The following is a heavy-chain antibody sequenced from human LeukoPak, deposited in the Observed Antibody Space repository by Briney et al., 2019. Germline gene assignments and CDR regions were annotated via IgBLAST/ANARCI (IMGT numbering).Heavy chain of an antibody. V-gene: IGHV4-61*01. D-gene: IGHD2/OR15-2a*01. CDR2: IYYSGST. J-gene: IGHJ4*02. CDR1: GDSVISGTYY. CDR3: ARHSKRLGSVFDY. Sequence: SETLSLTCTVSGDSVISGTYYWGWIRQPQGKGPEWIGYIYYSGSTNYNPSLKSRVTISVDTSKNQFSLKLSSVTAADTAVYYCARHSKRLGSVFDYWGQGTLVTVSS.